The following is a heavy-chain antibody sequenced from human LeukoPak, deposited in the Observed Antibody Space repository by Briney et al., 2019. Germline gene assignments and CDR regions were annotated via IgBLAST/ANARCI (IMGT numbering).Heavy chain of an antibody. D-gene: IGHD1-7*01. CDR2: ISAYNGNT. CDR1: GYTFTSYG. CDR3: ARDFLPKGLEVRDY. J-gene: IGHJ4*02. Sequence: GASVKVSCKASGYTFTSYGISWVRQAPGQGLEWMGWISAYNGNTNYAQKLQGRVTMTTDTSTSTAYMELRSLRSDDTAVYYCARDFLPKGLEVRDYWGQGTLVTVSS. V-gene: IGHV1-18*01.